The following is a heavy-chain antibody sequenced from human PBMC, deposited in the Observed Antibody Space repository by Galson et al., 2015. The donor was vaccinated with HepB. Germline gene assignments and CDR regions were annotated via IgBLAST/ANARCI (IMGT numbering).Heavy chain of an antibody. CDR3: ARDIAAAATGPFDY. Sequence: SLRLSCAASGFTFSTYSMNWVRQAPGKGLEWVSYISSSSSYIYYADSVKGRFTISRDNAKNSLYLQMNSLRAEDTAVYYCARDIAAAATGPFDYWGQGTLVTVSS. J-gene: IGHJ4*02. V-gene: IGHV3-21*01. CDR1: GFTFSTYS. D-gene: IGHD6-13*01. CDR2: ISSSSSYI.